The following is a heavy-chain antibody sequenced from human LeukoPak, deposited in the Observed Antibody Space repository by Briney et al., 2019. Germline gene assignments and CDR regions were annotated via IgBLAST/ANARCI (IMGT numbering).Heavy chain of an antibody. Sequence: GGSLRLSCAASGFTFSSYAMHWVRQAPGKGLEWVAVISYDGSNKYYADSVKGRFTISRDNSKNTLYLQMNSLRAEDTAVYYCARGDDYVWGSYRHTDAFDIWGQGTMVTVSS. CDR3: ARGDDYVWGSYRHTDAFDI. CDR1: GFTFSSYA. CDR2: ISYDGSNK. J-gene: IGHJ3*02. V-gene: IGHV3-30*04. D-gene: IGHD3-16*02.